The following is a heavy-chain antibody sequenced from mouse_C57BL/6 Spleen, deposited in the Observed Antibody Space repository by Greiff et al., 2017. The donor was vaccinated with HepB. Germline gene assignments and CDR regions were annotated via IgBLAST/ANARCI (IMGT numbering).Heavy chain of an antibody. Sequence: EVQLQQSGTVLARPGASVKMSCKTSGYTFTSYWMHWVKQRPGQGLEWIGAIYPGNSDTSSNQKFKGKAKLTAVTSASTAYMELSSLTNEDSAVYYCTRAQLRPSWFAYWGQGTLVTVSA. J-gene: IGHJ3*01. CDR1: GYTFTSYW. CDR2: IYPGNSDT. D-gene: IGHD3-2*02. CDR3: TRAQLRPSWFAY. V-gene: IGHV1-5*01.